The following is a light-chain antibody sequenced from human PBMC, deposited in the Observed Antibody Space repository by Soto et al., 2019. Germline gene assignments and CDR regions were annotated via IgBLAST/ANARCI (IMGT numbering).Light chain of an antibody. Sequence: EIVMTQSPATLSVSPGERATLSCRASQSVSSRHLAWYQQKPGQAPRLLIYGASTRATGIPARFSGSGSGTEFTLTISSLQSEDFAVYYCQQYNNWPWTFGQGTKVDIK. CDR1: QSVSSRH. CDR3: QQYNNWPWT. V-gene: IGKV3-15*01. CDR2: GAS. J-gene: IGKJ1*01.